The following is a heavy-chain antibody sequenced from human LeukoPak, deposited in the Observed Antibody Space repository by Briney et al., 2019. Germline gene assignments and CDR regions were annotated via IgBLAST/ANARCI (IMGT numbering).Heavy chain of an antibody. CDR1: GGSISSYY. V-gene: IGHV4-59*08. J-gene: IGHJ4*02. Sequence: PSETLSLTCTVSGGSISSYYWSWIQQPPGKGLEWIGYIYYSGSTNYNPSLESRVTISVDTSKNQFSLKLSSVTAADTAVYYCARQRGPVTYFDYWGQGTLVTVSS. D-gene: IGHD4-11*01. CDR2: IYYSGST. CDR3: ARQRGPVTYFDY.